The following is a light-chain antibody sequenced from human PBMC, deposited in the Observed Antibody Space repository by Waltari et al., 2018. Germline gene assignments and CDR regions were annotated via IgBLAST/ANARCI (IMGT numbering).Light chain of an antibody. CDR1: QSVRSKY. CDR2: GAS. Sequence: EIVLTQSPGTLSLSSGERATLSCRASQSVRSKYLAWYQQKPGQGPRFLIYGASSRATGIPDRFSGSGSGTDFTLTISRLEPEDFAVYYCQQYGSSPLTFGGGTKVEIK. J-gene: IGKJ4*01. CDR3: QQYGSSPLT. V-gene: IGKV3-20*01.